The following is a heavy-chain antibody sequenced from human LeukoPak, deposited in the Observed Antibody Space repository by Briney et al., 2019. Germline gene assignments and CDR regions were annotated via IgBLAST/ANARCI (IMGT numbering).Heavy chain of an antibody. D-gene: IGHD5-18*01. V-gene: IGHV3-20*04. CDR3: ARADKDGYGFFGFDY. CDR2: INWNGGSI. J-gene: IGHJ4*02. CDR1: GFAFDDYG. Sequence: GGSLRLSCAASGFAFDDYGMSWVRQAPGKGLEWVSGINWNGGSIGYADSVKGRFTISRDNAKNSLYLQINSLRAEDTALYYCARADKDGYGFFGFDYWGQGTLVAVSS.